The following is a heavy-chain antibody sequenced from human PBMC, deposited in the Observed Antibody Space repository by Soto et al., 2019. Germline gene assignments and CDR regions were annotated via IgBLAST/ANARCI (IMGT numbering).Heavy chain of an antibody. Sequence: SETLSLTCTVSGGSIRSGDDYWSWIRQPPGKGLEWIGYIYYSGSTYYNPSLKSRVTISLDTSKSQFSLKLSSVTAADTAVYYCAREGGSSGYYNWGQGTLVTVSS. D-gene: IGHD3-22*01. V-gene: IGHV4-30-4*01. J-gene: IGHJ4*02. CDR3: AREGGSSGYYN. CDR2: IYYSGST. CDR1: GGSIRSGDDY.